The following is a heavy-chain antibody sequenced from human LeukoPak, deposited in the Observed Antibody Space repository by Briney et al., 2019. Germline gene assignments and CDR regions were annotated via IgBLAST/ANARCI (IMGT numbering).Heavy chain of an antibody. J-gene: IGHJ6*02. V-gene: IGHV4-4*07. CDR1: TDSISLYY. D-gene: IGHD3-22*01. CDR3: AHNRYYYDSSGYYSTGYGMDV. Sequence: SETLSLTCSVSTDSISLYYWSWIRQPAGKGLEWIGRLYDRETSIYNPSLRSRVTMSLDTSKKQLSLRLTSVTAADTAVYYCAHNRYYYDSSGYYSTGYGMDVWGQGTTVTVSS. CDR2: LYDRETS.